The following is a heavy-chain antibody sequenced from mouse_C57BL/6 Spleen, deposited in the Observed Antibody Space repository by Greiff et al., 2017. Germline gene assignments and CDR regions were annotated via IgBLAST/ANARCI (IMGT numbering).Heavy chain of an antibody. J-gene: IGHJ4*01. V-gene: IGHV1-53*01. CDR3: ARWPYEYDEVYYAMDY. CDR2: INPSNGGT. CDR1: GYTFTSYW. Sequence: QVQLQQPGTELVKPGASVKLSCKASGYTFTSYWMHWVKQRPGQGLEWIGNINPSNGGTNYNEKFKSKATLAVDKSSSTAYMQLSSLTSEDSAVYYCARWPYEYDEVYYAMDYWGQGTSVTVSS. D-gene: IGHD2-4*01.